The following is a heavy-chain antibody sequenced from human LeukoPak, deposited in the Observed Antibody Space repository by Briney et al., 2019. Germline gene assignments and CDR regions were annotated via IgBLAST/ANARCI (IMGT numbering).Heavy chain of an antibody. CDR1: GSTFSNYA. Sequence: GGSLRLSCAASGSTFSNYAMNWVRQAPGKGLEWVSGISGSGGSTYYADSVKGHFTISRDNSKNTLYVQLNSLRAEDTAVYYCAKDRYSSTTCSPDYWGQGTLVTVSS. J-gene: IGHJ4*02. V-gene: IGHV3-23*01. CDR2: ISGSGGST. D-gene: IGHD2-2*01. CDR3: AKDRYSSTTCSPDY.